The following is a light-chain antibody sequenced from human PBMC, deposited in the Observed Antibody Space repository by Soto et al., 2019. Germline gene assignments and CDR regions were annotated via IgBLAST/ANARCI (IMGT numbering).Light chain of an antibody. CDR2: GAS. J-gene: IGKJ1*01. CDR1: QGISNS. CDR3: QKYDCFPPWT. V-gene: IGKV1-27*01. Sequence: DIQMTQSPSSLSASVGDRVTITCRASQGISNSLAWYQQKPGKVPKLLIYGASTLESGVPSRFSGSGSGTDFTLTISSLQPEDVATYYCQKYDCFPPWTFGQGTKVEMK.